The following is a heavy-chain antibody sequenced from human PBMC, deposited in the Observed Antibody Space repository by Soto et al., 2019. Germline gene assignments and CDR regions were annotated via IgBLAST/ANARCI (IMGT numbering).Heavy chain of an antibody. CDR2: IKSKTDGGTT. D-gene: IGHD3-3*01. Sequence: GGSLRLSCAASGFTFSNAWMNWVRQAPGKGLEWVGRIKSKTDGGTTDYAAPVKGRFTISRDDSKNTLYLQMNSLKTEDTAVYYCTTAGYYDFWSGYYNYYFDYWGQGTLVTVSS. J-gene: IGHJ4*02. V-gene: IGHV3-15*07. CDR3: TTAGYYDFWSGYYNYYFDY. CDR1: GFTFSNAW.